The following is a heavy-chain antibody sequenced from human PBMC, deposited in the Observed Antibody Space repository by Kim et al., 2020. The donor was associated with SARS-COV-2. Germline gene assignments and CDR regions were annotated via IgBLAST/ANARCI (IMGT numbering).Heavy chain of an antibody. CDR2: ILKDGRWK. CDR3: VKDRSSLLGAVIIGLFED. D-gene: IGHD3-3*01. Sequence: GGSLRLSCRTSGFDFSSHAMHWVRQSPDKGLEWVAVILKDGRWKDYADSVRGRFTISRDNSNNMLYLQMNNLKSDDAAIYYCVKDRSSLLGAVIIGLFEDWGRGTLV. J-gene: IGHJ4*02. V-gene: IGHV3-30-3*02. CDR1: GFDFSSHA.